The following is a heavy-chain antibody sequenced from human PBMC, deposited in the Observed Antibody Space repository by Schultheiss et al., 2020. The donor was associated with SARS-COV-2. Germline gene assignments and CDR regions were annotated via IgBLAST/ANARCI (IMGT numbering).Heavy chain of an antibody. Sequence: SETLSLTCTVSGGSISSSSYYWGWIRQPPGKGLEWIGSIYYSGSTYYNPSLKSRVTISVDTSKNQFSLKLSSVTAADTAVYYCARGLPVRIAVAGTSTYYYGMDVWGQGTTVTVSS. J-gene: IGHJ6*02. V-gene: IGHV4-39*01. CDR2: IYYSGST. D-gene: IGHD6-19*01. CDR1: GGSISSSSYY. CDR3: ARGLPVRIAVAGTSTYYYGMDV.